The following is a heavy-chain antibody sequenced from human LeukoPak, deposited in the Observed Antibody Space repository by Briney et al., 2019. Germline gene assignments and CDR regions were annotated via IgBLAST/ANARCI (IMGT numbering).Heavy chain of an antibody. J-gene: IGHJ4*02. CDR2: IYYSGST. D-gene: IGHD3-10*01. V-gene: IGHV4-39*01. CDR3: ASHGELLPDY. Sequence: SETLSLTCTVSGGTISSSSYYWGWIRQPPGKGLEWIGSIYYSGSTDYNPSLKSRVTISVDTSKNQFSLKLSSVAAADTSVYYCASHGELLPDYWGQGTLVTVSS. CDR1: GGTISSSSYY.